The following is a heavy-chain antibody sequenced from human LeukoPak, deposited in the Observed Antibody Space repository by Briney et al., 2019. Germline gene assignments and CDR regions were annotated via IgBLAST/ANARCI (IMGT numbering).Heavy chain of an antibody. CDR3: AKDDLGYCSSTSCYAGYFDY. CDR2: ISGSGGST. CDR1: GFTFSSYA. V-gene: IGHV3-23*01. J-gene: IGHJ4*02. D-gene: IGHD2-2*01. Sequence: QPGGSLRLSCAASGFTFSSYAMSWVRQASGKGLEWVSAISGSGGSTYYADSVKGRFTISRDNSKNTLYLQMNSLRAEDTAVYYCAKDDLGYCSSTSCYAGYFDYWGQGTLVTVSS.